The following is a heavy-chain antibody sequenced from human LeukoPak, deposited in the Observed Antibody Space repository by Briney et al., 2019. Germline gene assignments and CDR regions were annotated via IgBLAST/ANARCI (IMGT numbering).Heavy chain of an antibody. D-gene: IGHD3-10*01. CDR1: GGTFSSYA. Sequence: ASVKVSCKASGGTFSSYAISWVRQAPGQGLEWMGGIIPIFGTANYAQKFQGRVTITADKSTSTAYMELSSLRSEDTAVYYCARDRVWFGESYYYMDVWGKGTTVTISS. J-gene: IGHJ6*03. CDR2: IIPIFGTA. V-gene: IGHV1-69*06. CDR3: ARDRVWFGESYYYMDV.